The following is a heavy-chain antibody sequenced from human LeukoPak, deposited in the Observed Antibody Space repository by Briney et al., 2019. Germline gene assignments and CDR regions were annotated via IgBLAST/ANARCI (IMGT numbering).Heavy chain of an antibody. CDR2: ISSSSSTI. CDR3: ARRLNYYDSRVDDY. J-gene: IGHJ4*02. CDR1: GFTFSSYS. Sequence: GGSLRLSCAASGFTFSSYSMNWVRQAPGKGLEWVSYISSSSSTIYYADPVKGRFTISRDNAKNSLYLQMNSLRAEDTAVYYCARRLNYYDSRVDDYWGQGTLVTVSS. D-gene: IGHD3-22*01. V-gene: IGHV3-48*01.